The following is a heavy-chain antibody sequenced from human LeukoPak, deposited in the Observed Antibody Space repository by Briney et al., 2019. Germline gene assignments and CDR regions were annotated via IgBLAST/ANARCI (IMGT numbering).Heavy chain of an antibody. D-gene: IGHD6-6*01. CDR2: IYSGNNA. V-gene: IGHV3-53*01. CDR3: VKASSSSPQYNWFDA. Sequence: PGGSLRLSCAASGFTVNSFYMTWVRQAPGKGLEWVSVIYSGNNAYYADSVKGRFTISRDNSKNTLYLQMNSLRAEDTALYYCVKASSSSPQYNWFDAWGQGTLVTVSS. J-gene: IGHJ5*02. CDR1: GFTVNSFY.